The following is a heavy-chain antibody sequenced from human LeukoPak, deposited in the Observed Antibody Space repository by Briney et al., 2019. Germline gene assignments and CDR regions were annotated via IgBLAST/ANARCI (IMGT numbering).Heavy chain of an antibody. CDR3: AAREWLLADAFDI. J-gene: IGHJ3*02. CDR2: IVVGSGNT. CDR1: GFTFTSSA. Sequence: ASVKVSCKASGFTFTSSAMQWVRQARGQRLEWIGWIVVGSGNTNYAQKFQERVTITRDMSTSTAYMELSSLRSEDTAVYYCAAREWLLADAFDIWGQGTMVTVST. V-gene: IGHV1-58*02. D-gene: IGHD3-3*01.